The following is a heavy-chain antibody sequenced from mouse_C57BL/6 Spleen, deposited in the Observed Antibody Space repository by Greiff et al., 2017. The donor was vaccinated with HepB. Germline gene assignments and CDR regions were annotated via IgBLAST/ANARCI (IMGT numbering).Heavy chain of an antibody. D-gene: IGHD4-1*01. CDR3: ARTWADYYAMDY. V-gene: IGHV1-64*01. CDR1: GYTFTSYW. Sequence: QVQLQQPGAELVKPGASVKLSCKASGYTFTSYWMHWVKQRPGQGLEWIGMIHPNSGSTNYNEKFKSKATLTVDKSSSTAYMQLSSLTSEDSAVYYCARTWADYYAMDYWGQGTSVTVSS. CDR2: IHPNSGST. J-gene: IGHJ4*01.